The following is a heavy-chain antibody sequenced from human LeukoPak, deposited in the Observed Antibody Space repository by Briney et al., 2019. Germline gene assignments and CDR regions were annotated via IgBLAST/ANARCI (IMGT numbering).Heavy chain of an antibody. J-gene: IGHJ4*02. D-gene: IGHD3-10*01. CDR2: IYYSGST. CDR3: ATAMVRGVITN. CDR1: GGSISSSSYY. V-gene: IGHV4-39*07. Sequence: SETLSLTCTVSGGSISSSSYYWGWIRQPPGKGLEWIGSIYYSGSTNYNPSLKSRVTISVDTSKNQFSLKLSSVTAADTAVYYCATAMVRGVITNWGQGTLVTVSS.